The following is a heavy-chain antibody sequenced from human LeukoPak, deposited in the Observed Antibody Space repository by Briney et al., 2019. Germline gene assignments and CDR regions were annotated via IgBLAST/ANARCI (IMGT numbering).Heavy chain of an antibody. J-gene: IGHJ3*02. CDR3: ARARSSYGYRDAFDI. CDR2: ISYDGSSK. Sequence: GGSLRLSCAASGFTFSTYAMHWVRQAPGKGLEWVAVISYDGSSKYYADSVKGRFTISRDNSKNTLYLQMNSLRAEDTAVYYCARARSSYGYRDAFDIWGQGTMVTVPS. V-gene: IGHV3-30*04. CDR1: GFTFSTYA. D-gene: IGHD5-18*01.